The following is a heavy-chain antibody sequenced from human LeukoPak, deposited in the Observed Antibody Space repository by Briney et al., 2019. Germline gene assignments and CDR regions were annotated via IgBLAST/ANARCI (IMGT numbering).Heavy chain of an antibody. Sequence: PSETLSLTCTVSGGSISSGGYYWSWIRQHPGKGLEWIGYIYYSGSTYYNPSLKSRVTISVDTSKNQFSLKLSSVTAADTAVYYCAREPPYYDFWSGYDHYGMDVWGQGTTVTVSS. CDR3: AREPPYYDFWSGYDHYGMDV. D-gene: IGHD3-3*01. CDR1: GGSISSGGYY. V-gene: IGHV4-31*03. CDR2: IYYSGST. J-gene: IGHJ6*02.